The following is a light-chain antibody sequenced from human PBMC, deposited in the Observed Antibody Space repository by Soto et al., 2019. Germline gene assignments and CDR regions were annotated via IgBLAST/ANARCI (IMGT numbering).Light chain of an antibody. Sequence: EIVLTESPATLSLSPGERATLSCGARQSVNIYLSLYQQKPGQTPRLLINNAFNRATGIPARFSGSGSGTDFTLTISSLEPEDFAVYYCQQRNNWHPVTFGGGTKVDIK. CDR3: QQRNNWHPVT. V-gene: IGKV3-11*01. CDR1: QSVNIY. J-gene: IGKJ4*01. CDR2: NAF.